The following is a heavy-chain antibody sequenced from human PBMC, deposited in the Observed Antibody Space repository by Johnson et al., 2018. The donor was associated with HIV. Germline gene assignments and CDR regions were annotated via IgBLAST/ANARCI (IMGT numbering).Heavy chain of an antibody. D-gene: IGHD2-15*01. CDR2: ISYDGSNK. CDR1: GFTFSSYA. V-gene: IGHV3-30*04. CDR3: GGVGRTGSAFDI. J-gene: IGHJ3*02. Sequence: QVQLVESGGGVVQPGRSLRLSCAASGFTFSSYAMHWVRQAPGKGLEWVAIISYDGSNKYYADSVKGRFTISRDNSKNTLYLQMNTLRAEDTAVYYCGGVGRTGSAFDIWGQGTMVTVSS.